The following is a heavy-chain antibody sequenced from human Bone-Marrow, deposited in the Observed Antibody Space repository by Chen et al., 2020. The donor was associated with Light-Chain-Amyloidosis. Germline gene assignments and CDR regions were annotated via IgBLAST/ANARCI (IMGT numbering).Heavy chain of an antibody. D-gene: IGHD3-3*01. CDR1: GGTFSTYA. CDR3: AREGRSGNSNPFDY. CDR2: ITPMFATA. J-gene: IGHJ4*02. Sequence: QVQLVQSGAEVTKPGSSVKVSCKASGGTFSTYAFSWVRQAPGQGLEWMGGITPMFATAHYTQNFQGRVTIAADESTSTTYMELRSLRFEDTAIYYCAREGRSGNSNPFDYWGQGTLVTVSS. V-gene: IGHV1-69*01.